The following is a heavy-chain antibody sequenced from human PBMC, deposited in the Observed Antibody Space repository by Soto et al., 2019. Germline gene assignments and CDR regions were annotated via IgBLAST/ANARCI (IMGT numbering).Heavy chain of an antibody. CDR3: AKENTIFGVVITYYGMDV. V-gene: IGHV3-30*18. Sequence: SLRLSCAASGFTFSSYGMHWVRQAPGKGLEWVAVISYDGSNKYYADSVKGRFTISRDNSKNTLYLQMNSLRAEDTAVYYCAKENTIFGVVITYYGMDVWGQGTTVTVSS. CDR2: ISYDGSNK. D-gene: IGHD3-3*01. J-gene: IGHJ6*02. CDR1: GFTFSSYG.